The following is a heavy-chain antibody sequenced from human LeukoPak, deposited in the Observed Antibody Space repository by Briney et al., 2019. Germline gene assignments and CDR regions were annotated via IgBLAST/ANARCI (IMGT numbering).Heavy chain of an antibody. CDR3: AKWGDFDILTGYYVSDF. Sequence: GESLRLSCVASGFTFGNYAMSWVRQAPGKRLEWVSAVTGRGGSTYYADSVKGRFTISRDNSRNTLFLRMDSLRAEDTAIYYCAKWGDFDILTGYYVSDFWGQGTLVTVSS. J-gene: IGHJ4*02. D-gene: IGHD3-9*01. CDR1: GFTFGNYA. CDR2: VTGRGGST. V-gene: IGHV3-23*01.